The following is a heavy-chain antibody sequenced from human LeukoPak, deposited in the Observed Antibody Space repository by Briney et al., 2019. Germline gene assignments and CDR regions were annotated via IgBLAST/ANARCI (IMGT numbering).Heavy chain of an antibody. D-gene: IGHD6-19*01. CDR3: AKDKHSSGWYGPFDY. CDR1: GFTFSSYW. CDR2: IKKDGSEK. J-gene: IGHJ4*02. V-gene: IGHV3-7*03. Sequence: GGSLRLSCAASGFTFSSYWMSWVRQAPGKGLEWVANIKKDGSEKYYVDSVKGRFTISRDNAKNSLYLQMNSLRAEDTALYYCAKDKHSSGWYGPFDYWRQGTLVTVSS.